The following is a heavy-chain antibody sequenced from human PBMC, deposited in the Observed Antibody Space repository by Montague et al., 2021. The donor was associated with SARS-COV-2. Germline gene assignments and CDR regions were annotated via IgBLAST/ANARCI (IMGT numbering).Heavy chain of an antibody. V-gene: IGHV4-38-2*02. J-gene: IGHJ6*02. Sequence: SETLSLTCTVSGYSISSGYYWGWIRQPPGKGLEWIGSNYHSGSTYYNSSLKSRVTISVDTYKNQFSLTLSSVTAADTAEYYCARDDYTPGDYYYYYGLDDWGQGTTVTVSS. CDR1: GYSISSGYY. CDR2: NYHSGST. D-gene: IGHD4-11*01. CDR3: ARDDYTPGDYYYYYGLDD.